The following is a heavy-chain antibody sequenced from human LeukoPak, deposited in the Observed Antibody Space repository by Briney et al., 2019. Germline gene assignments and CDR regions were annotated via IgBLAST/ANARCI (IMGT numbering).Heavy chain of an antibody. V-gene: IGHV3-7*01. CDR3: ARDYGDRFDY. CDR1: GFTFSSYC. CDR2: IKQDGSQK. J-gene: IGHJ4*02. D-gene: IGHD4-17*01. Sequence: GGSLRLSCAASGFTFSSYCMSWVRQAPGNGLEWVANIKQDGSQKYYVDSVKGRFTISRDNAKSLLYLQMNSLRPEDTAVYYCARDYGDRFDYWGQGTLVTVSS.